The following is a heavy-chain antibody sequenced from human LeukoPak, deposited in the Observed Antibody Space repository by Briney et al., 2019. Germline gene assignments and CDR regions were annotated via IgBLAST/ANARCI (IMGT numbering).Heavy chain of an antibody. D-gene: IGHD6-19*01. Sequence: SETLSLTCTVSGGSISSYYWSWIRQPAGKGLEWIGRIYMSGSTNYNPSLKSRVTMSVDTSKNQFSLKLSSVTAADTAVYYCASVAAPKKYSSGWYGYNFVYWGQGTLVTVSS. CDR1: GGSISSYY. J-gene: IGHJ4*02. CDR2: IYMSGST. CDR3: ASVAAPKKYSSGWYGYNFVY. V-gene: IGHV4-4*07.